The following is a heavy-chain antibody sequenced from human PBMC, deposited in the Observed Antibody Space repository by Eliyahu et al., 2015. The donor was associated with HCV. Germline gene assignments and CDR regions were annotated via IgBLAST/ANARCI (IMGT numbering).Heavy chain of an antibody. V-gene: IGHV3-30-3*01. D-gene: IGHD3-3*01. CDR3: ARELRAHYYDFWSS. CDR1: GFXFXSXA. J-gene: IGHJ4*02. CDR2: ISYDGSNK. Sequence: QVQLVESGGGVVQPGRSLRLSCAAXGFXFXSXAMXXVRQAPGKGLEWVAVISYDGSNKYYADSVKGRFTISRDNSKNTLYLQMNSLRAEDTAVYYCARELRAHYYDFWSSWGQGTLVTVSS.